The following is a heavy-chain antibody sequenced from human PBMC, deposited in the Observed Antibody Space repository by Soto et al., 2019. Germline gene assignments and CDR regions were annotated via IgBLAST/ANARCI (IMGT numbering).Heavy chain of an antibody. D-gene: IGHD5-12*01. CDR2: IYYSGST. J-gene: IGHJ4*02. Sequence: SETLSLTCTVSGGSISSYYWSWIRQPPGKGLEWIGCIYYSGSTNYNPSLKSRVTISVDTSKNQFSLNLRSVTAADTAVYYCARGRWLQLIFFDYWGQGTLVTVSA. CDR3: ARGRWLQLIFFDY. CDR1: GGSISSYY. V-gene: IGHV4-59*01.